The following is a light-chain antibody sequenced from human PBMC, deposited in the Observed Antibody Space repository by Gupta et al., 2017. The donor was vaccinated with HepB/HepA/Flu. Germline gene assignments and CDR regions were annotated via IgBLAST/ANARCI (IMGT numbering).Light chain of an antibody. CDR2: KDF. V-gene: IGLV3-1*01. CDR1: NLGDKF. J-gene: IGLJ1*01. CDR3: QAWDRSTGV. Sequence: SYALTQPPSVSVSPGQTATITCSGENLGDKFTCWYQQKPGQSPVLVIYKDFKRPSGIPERFSGSNSGNTATLTISGTQAMDEDDYYCQAWDRSTGVFGTGTKVTVL.